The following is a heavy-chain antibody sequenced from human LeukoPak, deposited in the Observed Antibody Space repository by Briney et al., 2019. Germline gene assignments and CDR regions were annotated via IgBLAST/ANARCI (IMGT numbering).Heavy chain of an antibody. D-gene: IGHD3-3*01. CDR2: ISRDGTST. Sequence: PGGSLRLSCAASGVTFSSHSMHWVRQAPGKGLVWVSGISRDGTSTNYADAVKGRFTISRDNSKNTLYLQMNSLRAEDTAVYYCARDWSHRCFDYWGQGTLVTVSS. CDR1: GVTFSSHS. J-gene: IGHJ4*02. CDR3: ARDWSHRCFDY. V-gene: IGHV3-74*01.